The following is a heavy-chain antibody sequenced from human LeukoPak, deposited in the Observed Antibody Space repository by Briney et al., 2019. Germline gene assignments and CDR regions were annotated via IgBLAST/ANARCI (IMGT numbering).Heavy chain of an antibody. Sequence: GGSLRLSCAASGLTFSRHWMSWVRQAPGKGLEWVANISPDGSEKYYVDSVRGRFTISRDNSRSSLYLQMNNLGAEDTALYYCASRPPTGYAYLGVFDYWGQGTLVTVSS. CDR1: GLTFSRHW. CDR2: ISPDGSEK. J-gene: IGHJ4*02. D-gene: IGHD3-9*01. CDR3: ASRPPTGYAYLGVFDY. V-gene: IGHV3-7*01.